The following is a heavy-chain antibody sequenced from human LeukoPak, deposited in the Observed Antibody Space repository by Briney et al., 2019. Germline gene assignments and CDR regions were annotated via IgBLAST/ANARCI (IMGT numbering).Heavy chain of an antibody. D-gene: IGHD6-13*01. V-gene: IGHV1-2*02. CDR2: INPNSGGT. J-gene: IGHJ4*02. Sequence: GASVKVSCKASGYTFTSYGISWVRQAPGQGLEWMGWINPNSGGTNYAQKFQGRVTMTRDTSISTAYMELSRLRSDDTAAYYCARGEIAAAGTGFFGYWGQGTLVTVPS. CDR1: GYTFTSYG. CDR3: ARGEIAAAGTGFFGY.